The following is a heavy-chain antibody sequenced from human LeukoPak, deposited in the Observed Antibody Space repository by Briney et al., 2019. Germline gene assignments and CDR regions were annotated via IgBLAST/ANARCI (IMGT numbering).Heavy chain of an antibody. J-gene: IGHJ3*02. CDR1: GFTFSSYS. V-gene: IGHV3-48*02. CDR2: ISSSSSTI. CDR3: ARGYPELNDAFDI. Sequence: GGSLRLSCAASGFTFSSYSMNWVRQAPGKGLEWVSYISSSSSTIYYADSVKGRFTISRDNAKNSLYLQMNGLRDEDTAVYYCARGYPELNDAFDIWGQGTMVTVSS. D-gene: IGHD1-26*01.